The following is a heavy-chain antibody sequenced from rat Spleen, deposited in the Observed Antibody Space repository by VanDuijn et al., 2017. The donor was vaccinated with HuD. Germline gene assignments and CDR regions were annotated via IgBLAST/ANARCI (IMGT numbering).Heavy chain of an antibody. J-gene: IGHJ4*01. CDR2: IIYDGSAA. CDR1: GFTFSNYG. Sequence: EVQLVESGGGLVQPGRSLKLSCAASGFTFSNYGMHWIRQAPTKGLEWVATIIYDGSAAYYRDSVKGRFTISRDNAKSTLYLQMDSLRSEDTATYYCARHNSGYGVMDAWGQGASVTVSS. D-gene: IGHD4-3*01. CDR3: ARHNSGYGVMDA. V-gene: IGHV5-29*01.